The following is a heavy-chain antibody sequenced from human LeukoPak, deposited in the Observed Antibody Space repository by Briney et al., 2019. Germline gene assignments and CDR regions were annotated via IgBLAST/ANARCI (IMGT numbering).Heavy chain of an antibody. V-gene: IGHV3-33*01. Sequence: GGSLRLSCAASGFTFSTYGMHWVRQAPGKGLEWVAVIWYDGSNKYYADSVKGRFTISRDNSKNTLYLQMNSLRAEDTAVYYCVRPLSYNSWSYIDYWGQGTLVTVSS. D-gene: IGHD6-6*01. CDR3: VRPLSYNSWSYIDY. CDR1: GFTFSTYG. J-gene: IGHJ4*02. CDR2: IWYDGSNK.